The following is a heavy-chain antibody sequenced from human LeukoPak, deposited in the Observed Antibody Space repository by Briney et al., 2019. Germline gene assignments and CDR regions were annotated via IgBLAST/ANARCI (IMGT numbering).Heavy chain of an antibody. CDR3: ARMPVRYSSGWYEIEGNWFDP. CDR2: INAGNGNT. J-gene: IGHJ5*02. Sequence: ASVKVSCKASGYTFTSYAMHWVRQAPGQRLEWMGWINAGNGNTKYSQEFQGRATITRDTSASTAYMELRSLRSDDTAVYYCARMPVRYSSGWYEIEGNWFDPWGQGTLVTVSS. D-gene: IGHD6-19*01. CDR1: GYTFTSYA. V-gene: IGHV1-3*01.